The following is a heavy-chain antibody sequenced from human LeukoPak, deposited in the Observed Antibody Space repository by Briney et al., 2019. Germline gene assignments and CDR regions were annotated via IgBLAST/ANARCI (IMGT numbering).Heavy chain of an antibody. V-gene: IGHV3-33*01. J-gene: IGHJ4*02. CDR3: ARDSSSGVRYFDY. CDR1: GFTFSNYG. Sequence: GGSLRLSCAASGFTFSNYGMHWVRQAPGKGLEWVAVIWYDESNKYYADSVKGRFTISRDNSKNTLYPQMNSLRAEDTAVYYCARDSSSGVRYFDYWGQGTLVTVSS. D-gene: IGHD6-25*01. CDR2: IWYDESNK.